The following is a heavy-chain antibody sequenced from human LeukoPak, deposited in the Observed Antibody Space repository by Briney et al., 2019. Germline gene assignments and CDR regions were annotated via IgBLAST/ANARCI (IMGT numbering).Heavy chain of an antibody. J-gene: IGHJ6*03. V-gene: IGHV1-69*05. D-gene: IGHD6-13*01. CDR3: ARDGQQQIDYYMDV. CDR2: IIPIFGTA. CDR1: GGTFSSYA. Sequence: ASVKVSCKASGGTFSSYAISWVRQAPGPGLEWMGGIIPIFGTANYAQKFQGRVTITTDESTSTAYMELSSLRSEDTAVYYCARDGQQQIDYYMDVWGKGTTVTVSS.